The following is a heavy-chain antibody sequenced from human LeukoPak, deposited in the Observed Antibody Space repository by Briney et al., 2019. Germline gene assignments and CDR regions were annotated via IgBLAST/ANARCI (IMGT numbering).Heavy chain of an antibody. V-gene: IGHV4-4*07. CDR2: IYTSGST. CDR3: ATSMVRGVYADAAFDI. Sequence: SATLSLTYTVSGGSISSYYWSWIRQPAGKGLEWIGRIYTSGSTNYNPSLKSRVTMSVDTSKNQFSLKLSSVTAADTAVYYCATSMVRGVYADAAFDIWGQGTMVTVSS. CDR1: GGSISSYY. D-gene: IGHD3-10*01. J-gene: IGHJ3*02.